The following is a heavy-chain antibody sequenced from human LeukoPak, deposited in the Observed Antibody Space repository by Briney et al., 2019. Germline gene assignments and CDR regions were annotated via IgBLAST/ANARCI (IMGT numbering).Heavy chain of an antibody. V-gene: IGHV3-48*04. CDR1: GFTFSSYS. J-gene: IGHJ4*02. D-gene: IGHD5-18*01. Sequence: PGGSLRLSCAASGFTFSSYSMNWVRQAPGKGLEWVSYISSSSSTIYYADSVKGRFTISRDNAKNSLYLQMNSLRAEDTAVYYCARGLGDTAMVYTTFFDYWGQGTLVTVSS. CDR2: ISSSSSTI. CDR3: ARGLGDTAMVYTTFFDY.